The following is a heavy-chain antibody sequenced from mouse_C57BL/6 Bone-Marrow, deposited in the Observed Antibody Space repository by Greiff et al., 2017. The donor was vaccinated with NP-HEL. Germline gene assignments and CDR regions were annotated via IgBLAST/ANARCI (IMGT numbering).Heavy chain of an antibody. V-gene: IGHV1-53*01. CDR2: INPSNGGT. D-gene: IGHD2-5*01. CDR3: ARCYSNYGDRYYFDY. CDR1: GYTFTSYW. Sequence: QVQLQQPGTDLVKPGASVKLSCKASGYTFTSYWMHWVKQRPGQGLEWIGNINPSNGGTNYNAMLTRKATLTVDKSSSTAYMQLIILTSEDSAVYYCARCYSNYGDRYYFDYWGQGTTLTVSS. J-gene: IGHJ2*01.